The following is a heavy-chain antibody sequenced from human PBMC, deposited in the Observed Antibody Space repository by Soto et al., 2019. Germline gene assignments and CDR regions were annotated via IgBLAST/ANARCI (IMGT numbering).Heavy chain of an antibody. D-gene: IGHD6-6*01. J-gene: IGHJ5*02. CDR3: ARGPDSSSLTGFDP. Sequence: QVQFVQSGAEVKTPGASVKVSCKASGYTFTNYAMHWVRQAPGHRLEWMGWINTGNGNTKYSQKFQGRVTITRDTSASTAYMELSSLRSEDMAVYYCARGPDSSSLTGFDPWGQGTLVTVSS. CDR2: INTGNGNT. V-gene: IGHV1-3*04. CDR1: GYTFTNYA.